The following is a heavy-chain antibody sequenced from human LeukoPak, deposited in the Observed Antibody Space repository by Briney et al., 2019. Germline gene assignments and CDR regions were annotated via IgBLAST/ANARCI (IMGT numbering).Heavy chain of an antibody. CDR2: ISAYNGNT. CDR3: ARDLQGVEAPHYGMDV. J-gene: IGHJ6*02. Sequence: GATVKVSCKASGYTFTSYGISWVRQAPGQGLEWMGWISAYNGNTNYAQKLQGRVTMTTDTSTSTAYMELRSLRSDDRAVYYCARDLQGVEAPHYGMDVWGQGTTVTVSS. D-gene: IGHD2-8*01. CDR1: GYTFTSYG. V-gene: IGHV1-18*01.